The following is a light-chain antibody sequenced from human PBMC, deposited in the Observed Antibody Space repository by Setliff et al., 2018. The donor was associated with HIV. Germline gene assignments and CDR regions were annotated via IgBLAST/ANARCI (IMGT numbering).Light chain of an antibody. V-gene: IGLV2-23*02. CDR3: CSYANINTRV. J-gene: IGLJ1*01. Sequence: SALTQPASVSGSPGQSITISCTGSSSDIGAYNYVSWYQQHPGKVPKVIIYDVRKRPSGVSNRFSGSKSGNTASLTISGLQAEDEAAYYCCSYANINTRVFGTGTKV. CDR2: DVR. CDR1: SSDIGAYNY.